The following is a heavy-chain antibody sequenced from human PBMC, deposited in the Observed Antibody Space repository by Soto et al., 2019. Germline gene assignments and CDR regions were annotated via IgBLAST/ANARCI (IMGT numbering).Heavy chain of an antibody. Sequence: SETLSLTCAVYGGSFSGYYWSWIRQPPGTGLEWIGEVNHGGSAKYSPSLKSRLTISVDTSKNQFSLKLTSVTAADTAVYYCARGGLDTAIVSEYYYYGLDVWGQGTTVTVSS. CDR1: GGSFSGYY. CDR2: VNHGGSA. D-gene: IGHD5-18*01. V-gene: IGHV4-34*01. J-gene: IGHJ6*02. CDR3: ARGGLDTAIVSEYYYYGLDV.